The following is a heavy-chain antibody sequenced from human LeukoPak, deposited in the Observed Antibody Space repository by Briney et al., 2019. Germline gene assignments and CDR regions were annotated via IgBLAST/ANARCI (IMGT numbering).Heavy chain of an antibody. D-gene: IGHD2-2*01. V-gene: IGHV3-48*04. J-gene: IGHJ6*03. CDR3: ARDGGNQLLHYYYYMDV. CDR1: GFSFSSYT. Sequence: GGSLRLSCAASGFSFSSYTMNWVRQAPGKGLEWVSYISSSGSTIYYADSVKGRFTISRDNAKNSLYLQMNSLRAEDTAVYYCARDGGNQLLHYYYYMDVWGKGTTVTVSS. CDR2: ISSSGSTI.